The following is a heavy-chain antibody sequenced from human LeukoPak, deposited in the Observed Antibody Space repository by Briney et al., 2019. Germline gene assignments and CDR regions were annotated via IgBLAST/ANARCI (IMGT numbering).Heavy chain of an antibody. Sequence: SVKVSCKASGGTFSSYAISWARQAPGQGLEWMGGIIPIFGTANYAQKFQGRVTITTDESTSTAYMELSSLRSEDTAVYYCARDADSSGSMGYWGQGTLVTVSS. J-gene: IGHJ4*02. CDR2: IIPIFGTA. V-gene: IGHV1-69*05. D-gene: IGHD3-22*01. CDR1: GGTFSSYA. CDR3: ARDADSSGSMGY.